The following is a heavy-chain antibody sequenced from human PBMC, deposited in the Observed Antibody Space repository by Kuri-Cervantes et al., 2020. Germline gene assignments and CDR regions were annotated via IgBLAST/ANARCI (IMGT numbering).Heavy chain of an antibody. D-gene: IGHD2-2*02. V-gene: IGHV1-46*01. Sequence: ASVKVSCKASGYTFTSYYMHWVRQAPGQGLEWMGIINPSGGSTSYAQKFQGRVTMTRDTSISTAYMELSSLRSEDTAVYYCARGWTLQQDCSSTSCNTLDGLYWGQGTLVTVSS. J-gene: IGHJ4*02. CDR3: ARGWTLQQDCSSTSCNTLDGLY. CDR2: INPSGGST. CDR1: GYTFTSYY.